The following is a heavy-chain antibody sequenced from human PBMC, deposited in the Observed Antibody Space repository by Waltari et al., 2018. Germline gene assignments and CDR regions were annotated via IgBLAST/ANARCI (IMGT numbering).Heavy chain of an antibody. V-gene: IGHV5-51*01. J-gene: IGHJ3*02. CDR1: GYSFSSHW. Sequence: EVQLAQSGAEVKKPGESLKITCKGSGYSFSSHWISGVRQGPGKGLGWMGIIFPGDSDTRYSPSYQGQVTISADKSTSTAYLQWSSLRAPDTAMYYCARSSTAAGDALDIWGQGTMVTVSS. CDR3: ARSSTAAGDALDI. D-gene: IGHD6-13*01. CDR2: IFPGDSDT.